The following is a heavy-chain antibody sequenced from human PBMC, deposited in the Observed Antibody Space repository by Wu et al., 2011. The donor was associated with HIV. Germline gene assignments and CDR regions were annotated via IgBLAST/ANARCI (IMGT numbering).Heavy chain of an antibody. Sequence: QVQLVQSGAEVKKPGASVKVSCKASGYTFTNYAIHWVRQAPGQGLEWMGWISAYNGGTNYAQKLQDRVTMTTDTSTSTAYMELRSLRSDDTAVYYCARDGSSAQLDLYYNHMDVWGKGTTVTVSS. J-gene: IGHJ6*03. D-gene: IGHD6-6*01. CDR1: GYTFTNYA. CDR2: ISAYNGGT. CDR3: ARDGSSAQLDLYYNHMDV. V-gene: IGHV1-18*01.